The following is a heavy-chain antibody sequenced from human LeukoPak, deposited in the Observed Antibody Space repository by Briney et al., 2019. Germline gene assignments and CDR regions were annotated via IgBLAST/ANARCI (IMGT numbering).Heavy chain of an antibody. CDR2: ISSSGTTI. V-gene: IGHV3-48*03. J-gene: IGHJ6*02. CDR1: GFTFSNFA. D-gene: IGHD3-10*01. CDR3: AREDHGSGSPPRGMDV. Sequence: GGSLRLSCAASGFTFSNFAMNWVRQAPGKGLEWVSYISSSGTTIYYADSVKGRFTIYRDNAKNSLYLQMNSLRAEDTAVYYCAREDHGSGSPPRGMDVWGQGTTVTVSS.